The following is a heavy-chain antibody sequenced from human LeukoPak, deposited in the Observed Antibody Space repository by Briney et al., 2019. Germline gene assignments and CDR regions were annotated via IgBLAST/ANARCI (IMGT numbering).Heavy chain of an antibody. CDR3: ARVKFSQAFDI. Sequence: SETLSLTCTVSGGSISSGDYYWSWIRQPPGKGLEWIGYIYYSGSTYYNPSLKSRVTISVDTSKNQFSLKLSSLTAADTAVYYCARVKFSQAFDIWGQGKMVHVSS. J-gene: IGHJ3*02. V-gene: IGHV4-30-4*08. CDR1: GGSISSGDYY. CDR2: IYYSGST.